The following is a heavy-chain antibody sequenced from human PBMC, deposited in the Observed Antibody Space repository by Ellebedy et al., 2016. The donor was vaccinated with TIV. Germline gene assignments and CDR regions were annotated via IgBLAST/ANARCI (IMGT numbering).Heavy chain of an antibody. J-gene: IGHJ4*02. CDR3: ARSGASAGMY. CDR2: ISSGSSSI. Sequence: GESLKIPXAASGFTFSTYSMNWVRQAPGKGLEWVSYISSGSSSIYYADSVKGRFTISRDNAKNSLYLQMNSLRVEDTAVYYCARSGASAGMYWGQGTQVTVSS. V-gene: IGHV3-48*04. D-gene: IGHD6-13*01. CDR1: GFTFSTYS.